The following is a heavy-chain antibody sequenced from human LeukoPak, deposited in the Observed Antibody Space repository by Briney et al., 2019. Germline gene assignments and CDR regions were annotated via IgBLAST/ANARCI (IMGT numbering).Heavy chain of an antibody. J-gene: IGHJ3*02. CDR1: GFTFSDHY. Sequence: PGGSLRLSCAASGFTFSDHYMDWVRQAPGKGLEWVGRTGNKANSYTTEYAASVKGRFTISRDDSKNSLYLQMNSLKTEDTAVYYCARAPDAFDIWGQGTMVTVSS. CDR2: TGNKANSYTT. V-gene: IGHV3-72*01. CDR3: ARAPDAFDI.